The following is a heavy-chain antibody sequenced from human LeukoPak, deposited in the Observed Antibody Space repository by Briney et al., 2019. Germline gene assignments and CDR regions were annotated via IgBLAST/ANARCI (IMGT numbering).Heavy chain of an antibody. CDR2: IIPMFGTP. Sequence: SVKVSCKASGDTFSTYAIRWVRQAPGQGLEWMGGIIPMFGTPNYAQKFQGRVTITANKSTSTAYMELRSLRSEDTAVYYCARDTYYYDSSGYFNWFDPWGQGTLVTVSS. CDR1: GDTFSTYA. J-gene: IGHJ5*02. CDR3: ARDTYYYDSSGYFNWFDP. V-gene: IGHV1-69*06. D-gene: IGHD3-22*01.